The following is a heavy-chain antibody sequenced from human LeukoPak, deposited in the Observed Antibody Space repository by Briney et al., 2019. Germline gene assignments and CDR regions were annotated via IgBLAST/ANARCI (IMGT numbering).Heavy chain of an antibody. V-gene: IGHV3-23*01. CDR2: ISGSGGST. D-gene: IGHD3-10*01. Sequence: GGSLRLSCAASGFTFSSYAMSWVRQAPGKGLEWVSAISGSGGSTCYADSVKGRFTISRDNSKNTLYLQVNSLRAEDTAVYYCAKRGGSLYYFDYWGQGTLVTVSS. CDR3: AKRGGSLYYFDY. CDR1: GFTFSSYA. J-gene: IGHJ4*02.